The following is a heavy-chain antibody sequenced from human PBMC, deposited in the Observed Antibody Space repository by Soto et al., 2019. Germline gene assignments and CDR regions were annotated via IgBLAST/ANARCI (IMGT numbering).Heavy chain of an antibody. CDR3: ARSGDSFGFTDY. CDR2: VFYKGNT. CDR1: GGSITGYY. D-gene: IGHD5-18*01. J-gene: IGHJ4*02. V-gene: IGHV4-59*01. Sequence: QVQLQESGPGLVKPSETLSLTCTVSGGSITGYYWTWIRQPPGKGLEWIGYVFYKGNTNYNPSLKSRVTISVDTSANQFSLRLSSVTAAATAVYYCARSGDSFGFTDYWGQGPLVTVSS.